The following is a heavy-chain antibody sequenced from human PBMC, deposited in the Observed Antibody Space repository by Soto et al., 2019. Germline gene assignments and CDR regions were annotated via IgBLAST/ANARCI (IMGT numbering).Heavy chain of an antibody. CDR2: ISSSSSYI. CDR3: ARGAYYYDSSGYYWADYYYYGMDV. V-gene: IGHV3-21*01. D-gene: IGHD3-22*01. CDR1: GFTFSSYS. J-gene: IGHJ6*02. Sequence: PGGSLRLSCAASGFTFSSYSMNWVRQAPGKGLEWVSSISSSSSYIYYADSVKGRFTISRDNAKNSLYLQMNSLRAEDTAVYYCARGAYYYDSSGYYWADYYYYGMDVWGQGTTVTVSS.